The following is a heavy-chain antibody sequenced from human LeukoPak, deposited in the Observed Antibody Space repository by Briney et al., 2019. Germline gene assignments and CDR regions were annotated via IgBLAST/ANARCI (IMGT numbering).Heavy chain of an antibody. D-gene: IGHD3-16*01. V-gene: IGHV4-34*01. CDR2: ISHSGTP. CDR1: GGYFSGYY. Sequence: SETLSLTCGVSGGYFSGYYWSWIRQPPGKGLEWIGEISHSGTPNYNPSLKSRVSMSVGPSSTRFSPIMTSVPAADTAVYYCATSGWNGGGGFDPWGQGTLVIVSS. J-gene: IGHJ5*02. CDR3: ATSGWNGGGGFDP.